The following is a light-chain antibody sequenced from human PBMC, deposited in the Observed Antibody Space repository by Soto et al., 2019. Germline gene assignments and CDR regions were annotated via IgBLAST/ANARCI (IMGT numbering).Light chain of an antibody. CDR1: SIDIAPDNY. Sequence: QSVLTQPASVSGTPGQSLTISCTGTSIDIAPDNYVSWYQQHPGKAPKLISYEVSYRPSRISNRFSGSNSGNTASLTISGLQAEAEADYSCSSYTSSTNDVFGTGTKVTVL. J-gene: IGLJ1*01. CDR3: SSYTSSTNDV. V-gene: IGLV2-14*01. CDR2: EVS.